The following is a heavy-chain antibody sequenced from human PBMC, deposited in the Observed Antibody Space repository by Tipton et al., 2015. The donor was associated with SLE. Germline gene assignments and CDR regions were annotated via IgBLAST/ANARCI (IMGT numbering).Heavy chain of an antibody. V-gene: IGHV4-59*01. D-gene: IGHD2-2*01. Sequence: TLSLTCTVSDCSISSYYWSWIRQPPGKGLEWIGYIYYSGSTNYNPSLKSRVTISVDTSKNQFSLKLSSVTAADTAVYYCARGALPAGAFDIWGQGTMVTVSS. CDR2: IYYSGST. CDR3: ARGALPAGAFDI. CDR1: DCSISSYY. J-gene: IGHJ3*02.